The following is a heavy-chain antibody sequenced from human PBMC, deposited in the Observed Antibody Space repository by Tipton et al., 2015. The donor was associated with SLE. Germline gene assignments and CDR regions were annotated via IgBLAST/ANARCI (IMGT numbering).Heavy chain of an antibody. V-gene: IGHV4-38-2*01. CDR3: ARPRGGLEWANFFDP. CDR2: IHHSGNT. J-gene: IGHJ5*02. D-gene: IGHD4-11*01. Sequence: TLSLTCAVSAYSISTGYHWGWIRQPPGKGLEWIASIHHSGNTYYNPSLNSRATISLDTSKNQFYLNLTSVTAADTAVYYCARPRGGLEWANFFDPWGQGILVSVSS. CDR1: AYSISTGYH.